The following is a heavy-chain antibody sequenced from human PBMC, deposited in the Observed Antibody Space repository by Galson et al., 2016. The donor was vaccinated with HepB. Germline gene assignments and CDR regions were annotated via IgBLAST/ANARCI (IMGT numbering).Heavy chain of an antibody. CDR2: ISWKSGEV. V-gene: IGHV3-9*01. Sequence: SLRLSCAASGFIFDDYAMHWVRQAPGKGLEWVSGISWKSGEVGYADSVKGRFTTSRDNAKNSLYLQMNSLRAEDTAVYYCARSYGSGTLVGYWGQGTLVTVSS. D-gene: IGHD3-10*01. CDR1: GFIFDDYA. J-gene: IGHJ4*02. CDR3: ARSYGSGTLVGY.